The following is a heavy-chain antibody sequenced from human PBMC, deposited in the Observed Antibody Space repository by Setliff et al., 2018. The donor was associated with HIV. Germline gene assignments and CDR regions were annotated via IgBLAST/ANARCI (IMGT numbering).Heavy chain of an antibody. D-gene: IGHD3-22*01. CDR1: GFSFRNYG. V-gene: IGHV3-33*01. Sequence: GGSLRLSCEASGFSFRNYGMHWVRQAPGRGLEWVAVIWYNGILQYYVDSVKGRFTVSRDNSKNTLYLQMNSLRAEDTAVYYCARDQIYYDSGSYPFYMDVWGKGTTVTAP. J-gene: IGHJ6*03. CDR3: ARDQIYYDSGSYPFYMDV. CDR2: IWYNGILQ.